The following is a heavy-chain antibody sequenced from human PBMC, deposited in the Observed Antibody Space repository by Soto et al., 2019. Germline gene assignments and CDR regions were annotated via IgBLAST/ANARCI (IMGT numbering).Heavy chain of an antibody. D-gene: IGHD2-2*01. CDR3: ARDHCSSTSCQPDPSDWFDP. CDR1: GGTFSSYA. J-gene: IGHJ5*02. CDR2: IIPIFGTA. V-gene: IGHV1-69*01. Sequence: QVQLVQSGAEVKKPGSSVKVSCKASGGTFSSYAISWVRQAPGQGLEWMGGIIPIFGTASYAQKFQGRVTITADESTSTAYMELSSLRSEDTAVYYCARDHCSSTSCQPDPSDWFDPWGQGTLVTVSS.